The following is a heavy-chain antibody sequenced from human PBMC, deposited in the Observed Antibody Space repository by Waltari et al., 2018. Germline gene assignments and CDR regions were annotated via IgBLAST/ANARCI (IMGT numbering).Heavy chain of an antibody. CDR3: ARGLGGSSPFDY. D-gene: IGHD3-16*01. CDR2: INPTNGVT. V-gene: IGHV1-2*02. CDR1: GYSFRGYY. Sequence: QVHLVQSGAAVKKSGASVKVSCQASGYSFRGYYLYWVRQAPGQGLEWMGWINPTNGVTNYAQKFQGRVTMTRDTSINSVYMDLSRLRSDDTAVYFCARGLGGSSPFDYWGRGTLVTVSS. J-gene: IGHJ4*02.